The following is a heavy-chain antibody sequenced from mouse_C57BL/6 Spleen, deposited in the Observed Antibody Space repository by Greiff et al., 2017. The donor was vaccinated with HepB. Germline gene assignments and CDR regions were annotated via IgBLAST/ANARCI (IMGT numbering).Heavy chain of an antibody. V-gene: IGHV5-17*01. CDR1: GFTFSDYG. D-gene: IGHD1-1*01. CDR2: ISSGSSTI. Sequence: EVQGVESGGGLVKPGGSLKLSCAASGFTFSDYGMHWVRQAPEKGLEWVAYISSGSSTIYYADTVKGRFTISRDNAKITLFLQMTSLRSEDTAMYYCASYYYGSSYPDYYAMDYWGQGTSVTVSS. CDR3: ASYYYGSSYPDYYAMDY. J-gene: IGHJ4*01.